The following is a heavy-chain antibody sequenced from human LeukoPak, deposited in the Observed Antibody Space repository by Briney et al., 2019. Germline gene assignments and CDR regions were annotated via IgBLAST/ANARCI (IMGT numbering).Heavy chain of an antibody. CDR1: GFTFSSYA. Sequence: PGGSLRLSCAASGFTFSSYAMSWVRQAPGKGLEGVSAISGSGGSTSYASSVRGRFTISRDNSKNTLYLQMNSLRAEDTAVYYCAKEPGWALPSAAAGTEGFRWGQGTLVTVSS. J-gene: IGHJ1*01. D-gene: IGHD6-13*01. V-gene: IGHV3-23*01. CDR3: AKEPGWALPSAAAGTEGFR. CDR2: ISGSGGST.